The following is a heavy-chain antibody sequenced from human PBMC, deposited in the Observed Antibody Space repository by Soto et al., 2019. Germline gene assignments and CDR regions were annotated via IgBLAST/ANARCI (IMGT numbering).Heavy chain of an antibody. CDR1: GGTFGSYT. V-gene: IGHV1-69*01. J-gene: IGHJ6*02. Sequence: QVQLVQSGAEVKKPGSSMKVSCKASGGTFGSYTFNWVRQAPGHGLEWMLGITPIFCTVHYAQKFWDRVTITTGGSTTTAYIETRSLTSEDPAVYYCARVRKRRWVRVSDYYFAMDVRGQGTRVTFSS. D-gene: IGHD3-10*01. CDR2: ITPIFCTV. CDR3: ARVRKRRWVRVSDYYFAMDV.